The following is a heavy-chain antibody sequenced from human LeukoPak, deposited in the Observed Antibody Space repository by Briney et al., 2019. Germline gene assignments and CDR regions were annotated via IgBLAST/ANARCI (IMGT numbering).Heavy chain of an antibody. D-gene: IGHD3-3*01. CDR3: ARVGRVSGGYVGFLEWLAPVDY. CDR1: GFTFSSYS. V-gene: IGHV3-7*03. CDR2: IKQDGSEK. Sequence: GGSLRLSCAASGFTFSSYSMSWVRQAPGKGLEWVANIKQDGSEKYYVDSVKGRFTISRDNAKNSLYLQMNSLRAEDTAVYYCARVGRVSGGYVGFLEWLAPVDYWGQGTLVTVSS. J-gene: IGHJ4*02.